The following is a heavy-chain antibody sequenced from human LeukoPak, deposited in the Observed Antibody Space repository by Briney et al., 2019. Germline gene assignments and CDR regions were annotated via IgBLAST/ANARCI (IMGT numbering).Heavy chain of an antibody. D-gene: IGHD2-21*01. CDR2: ISGSGGST. J-gene: IGHJ3*02. V-gene: IGHV3-23*01. Sequence: GGSLRLSCAASGFTFSSYAISWVRQAPGKGLEWVSAISGSGGSTYYADSVKGRFTISRDNSKNTLYLQMNSLRAEDTAVHYCARHEVIEMAFDIWGQGTMVTVSS. CDR3: ARHEVIEMAFDI. CDR1: GFTFSSYA.